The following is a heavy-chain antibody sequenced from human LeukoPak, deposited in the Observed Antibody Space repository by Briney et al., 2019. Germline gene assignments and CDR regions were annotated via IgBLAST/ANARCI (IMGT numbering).Heavy chain of an antibody. V-gene: IGHV3-7*01. J-gene: IGHJ3*02. CDR2: IQQDGSEK. CDR3: ATAHYYDSSGYYYNAFDI. CDR1: GFTFSNYW. D-gene: IGHD3-22*01. Sequence: GGSLRLSCVVSGFTFSNYWMTWVRQAPGKGLEWVANIQQDGSEKYYVDSVKGRFTIFRDNAKNSVYLQMNSLRAEDTAVYYCATAHYYDSSGYYYNAFDIWGQGTMVTVSS.